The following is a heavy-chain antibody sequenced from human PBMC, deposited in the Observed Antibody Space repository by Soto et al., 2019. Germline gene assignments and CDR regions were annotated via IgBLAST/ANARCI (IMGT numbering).Heavy chain of an antibody. CDR2: ISTYNGDT. Sequence: ASVKVSCKASGYTFSTSGMSWLRQAPGQGLEWMGWISTYNGDTNDAPKFQDRVTMTSDTSTSTVYMELRSLRSDDTAVYYCARAGAAPYYYYGMDVWGQGTRVNVSS. CDR3: ARAGAAPYYYYGMDV. CDR1: GYTFSTSG. V-gene: IGHV1-18*01. D-gene: IGHD2-15*01. J-gene: IGHJ6*02.